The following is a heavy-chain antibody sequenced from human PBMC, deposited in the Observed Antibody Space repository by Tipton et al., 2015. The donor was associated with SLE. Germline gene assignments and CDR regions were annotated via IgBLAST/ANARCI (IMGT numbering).Heavy chain of an antibody. V-gene: IGHV4-39*07. CDR3: ARDRGAPSTWDY. D-gene: IGHD3-10*01. J-gene: IGHJ4*02. CDR1: GGSISSSSYY. CDR2: IPYSGIT. Sequence: TLSLTCTVSGGSISSSSYYWGWIRQSPGKGLEWIGSIPYSGITYYSPSLKSRVTISVDTSRKQFSLRLTSVTAADTAVYYCARDRGAPSTWDYWGQGTLVTVSS.